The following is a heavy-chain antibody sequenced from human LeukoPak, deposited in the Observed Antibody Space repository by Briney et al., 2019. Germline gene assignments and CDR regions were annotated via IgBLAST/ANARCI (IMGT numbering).Heavy chain of an antibody. J-gene: IGHJ6*04. CDR3: ARGPLLMVYAMVV. D-gene: IGHD2-8*01. CDR1: GGSISSYY. Sequence: PSETLSLTCTVSGGSISSYYWSWIRQPPGKGLEWIGYIYTSGSTNYNPSLKSRVTISVDTSKNQSSLKLSSVTAADTAVYYCARGPLLMVYAMVVWGKGTTVTVSS. CDR2: IYTSGST. V-gene: IGHV4-4*09.